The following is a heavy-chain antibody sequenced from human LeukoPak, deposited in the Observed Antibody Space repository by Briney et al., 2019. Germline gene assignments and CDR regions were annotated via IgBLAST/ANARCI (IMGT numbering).Heavy chain of an antibody. D-gene: IGHD5-12*01. Sequence: PSETLSLTCTVSGGSTNTYCCSCIRQPAEKWMEWIGRIYPSGSTYYNPSLKSRVTISIDKSKNQYSLRLTSVTAADTAVYYCARDRSGYSEYYLDYWGQGSLVTVSS. CDR1: GGSTNTYC. CDR2: IYPSGST. CDR3: ARDRSGYSEYYLDY. J-gene: IGHJ4*02. V-gene: IGHV4-4*07.